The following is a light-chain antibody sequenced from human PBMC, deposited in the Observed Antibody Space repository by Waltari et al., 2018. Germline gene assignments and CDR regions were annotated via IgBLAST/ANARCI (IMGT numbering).Light chain of an antibody. J-gene: IGLJ2*01. Sequence: QSALTQPASVSGSPGQSITISCTGTSSDVGGYNYVSWYQQHPGKAPKLMIYDVSKLASGVSNRFSGSKSGNTASLTISGLQAEDEADYYCCSYAGSSTVVFGGGTKLTVL. V-gene: IGLV2-23*02. CDR3: CSYAGSSTVV. CDR1: SSDVGGYNY. CDR2: DVS.